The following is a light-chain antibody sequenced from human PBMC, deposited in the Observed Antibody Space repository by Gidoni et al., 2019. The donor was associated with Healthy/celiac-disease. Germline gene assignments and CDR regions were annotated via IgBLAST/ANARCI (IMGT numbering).Light chain of an antibody. J-gene: IGLJ1*01. CDR2: EVS. CDR3: SSYTSSSTLVV. V-gene: IGLV2-14*01. Sequence: LTISCTGTSSDVGGYNYVSWYQQHPGKAPKLMIYEVSNRPSGVSNRFSGSKSGNTASLTISGLQAEDEADYYCSSYTSSSTLVVFGTGTKVTVL. CDR1: SSDVGGYNY.